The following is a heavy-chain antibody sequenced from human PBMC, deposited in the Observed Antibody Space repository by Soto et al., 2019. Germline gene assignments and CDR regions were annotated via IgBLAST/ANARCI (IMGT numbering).Heavy chain of an antibody. Sequence: ASVKVSCKASGGTFSSYAISWVRQAPGQGLEWMGGIIPMFPTTNYAQKFKGRLTIYADKSTGTAYMEMTSLRSEDTAVYYCATDGDSADYGYWGQGTLVTVSS. CDR1: GGTFSSYA. CDR3: ATDGDSADYGY. V-gene: IGHV1-69*06. J-gene: IGHJ4*02. D-gene: IGHD2-21*01. CDR2: IIPMFPTT.